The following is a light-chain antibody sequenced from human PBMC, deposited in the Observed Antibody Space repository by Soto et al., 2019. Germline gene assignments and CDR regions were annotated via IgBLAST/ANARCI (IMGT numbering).Light chain of an antibody. CDR2: DTS. Sequence: QSAVALSLFSGARATISCLASQSVGSFLAWNQQKPGQAPRLLIYDTSIRATGIPARFSGSGSGTDFTLTISSLEPEDFAVYYCQQRNSWPPTFTFAQGARLEVK. V-gene: IGKV3-11*01. J-gene: IGKJ5*01. CDR3: QQRNSWPPTFT. CDR1: QSVGSF.